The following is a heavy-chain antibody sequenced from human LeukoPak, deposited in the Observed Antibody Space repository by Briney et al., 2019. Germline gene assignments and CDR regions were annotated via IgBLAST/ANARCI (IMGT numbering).Heavy chain of an antibody. D-gene: IGHD1-26*01. CDR2: ISGGGGST. V-gene: IGHV3-23*01. CDR3: AKGGKWDVTPFDY. Sequence: PGGSLRLSCAASGFTFTIYSMNWVPQAPGKGLEWVSTISGGGGSTYYADSVKGRFTISRDNSKNTLYLQVNSLRAEDTAVYYCAKGGKWDVTPFDYWGQGTLVTVSS. J-gene: IGHJ4*02. CDR1: GFTFTIYS.